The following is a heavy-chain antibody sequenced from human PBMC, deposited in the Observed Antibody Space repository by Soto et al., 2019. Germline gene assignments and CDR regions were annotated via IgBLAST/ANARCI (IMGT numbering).Heavy chain of an antibody. Sequence: SVKVSCKASGGSFSNYAVNWVRQAPGQGLEWMGGIIPIFGTTTNAQKFQGRVTITADESTSTAYMDLSSLRSADTAVYYCAIGTCSFDSIGYDGAFDIWGQGTVVTVSS. D-gene: IGHD3-22*01. CDR2: IIPIFGTT. J-gene: IGHJ3*02. V-gene: IGHV1-69*13. CDR1: GGSFSNYA. CDR3: AIGTCSFDSIGYDGAFDI.